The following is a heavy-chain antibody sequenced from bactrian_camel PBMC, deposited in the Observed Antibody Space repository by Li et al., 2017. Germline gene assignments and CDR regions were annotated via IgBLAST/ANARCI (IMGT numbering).Heavy chain of an antibody. J-gene: IGHJ4*01. D-gene: IGHD3*01. V-gene: IGHV3S40*01. CDR1: GFIFSNYD. Sequence: VQLVESGGCLVQPGGSLRLSCAASGFIFSNYDMSWVRQAPGKGLAWVSSINSDGTSTYYADSVKGRFTISRDNAKNTLYLQMNLLKTEDTAIYYCATPAEPWFPSSLKANNVGSGQGTQVTVS. CDR2: INSDGTST.